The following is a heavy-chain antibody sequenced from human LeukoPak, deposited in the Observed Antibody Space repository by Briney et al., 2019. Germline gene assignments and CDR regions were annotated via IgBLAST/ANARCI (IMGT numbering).Heavy chain of an antibody. V-gene: IGHV3-30*04. CDR3: ARDREYCSGTSCTAKNWFDP. D-gene: IGHD2-2*01. Sequence: RGSLRLSCAASGFTFNNYALHWVRQAPGKGLEWVAVISYDGSVKYYAESAKGRFTISRDNSKNNLYLQMNSLRAEDTAVYYCARDREYCSGTSCTAKNWFDPWGQGTLVTVSS. CDR1: GFTFNNYA. CDR2: ISYDGSVK. J-gene: IGHJ5*02.